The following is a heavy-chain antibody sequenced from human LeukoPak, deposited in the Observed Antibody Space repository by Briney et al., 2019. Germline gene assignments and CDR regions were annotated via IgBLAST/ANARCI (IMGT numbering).Heavy chain of an antibody. D-gene: IGHD2-2*03. J-gene: IGHJ4*02. CDR3: ALGKNFGYHYFDF. CDR1: GFSFSTYS. CDR2: ISGSGGAT. V-gene: IGHV3-23*01. Sequence: GGSLRLSCAASGFSFSTYSMTWVRQAPGKGLEWVSIISGSGGATYYADSVKGRFTISRDYSKNTLFLQMSSLRPEDTAVYYCALGKNFGYHYFDFWGQGALVTVSS.